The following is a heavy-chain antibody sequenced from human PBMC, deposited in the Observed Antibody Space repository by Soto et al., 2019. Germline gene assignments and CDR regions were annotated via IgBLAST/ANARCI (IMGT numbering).Heavy chain of an antibody. CDR2: IYYSGST. D-gene: IGHD1-26*01. CDR1: GGSISSSSYY. V-gene: IGHV4-39*01. CDR3: ARHGALLIDY. J-gene: IGHJ4*02. Sequence: QLQLQESGPGLVKPSETLSLTCTVSGGSISSSSYYWGWIRQPPGKGLEWIGSIYYSGSTYYNPSLQRRVTKSVDTSKNQFSLKRSPGTAADTAVYYCARHGALLIDYWGQGTLVTVSS.